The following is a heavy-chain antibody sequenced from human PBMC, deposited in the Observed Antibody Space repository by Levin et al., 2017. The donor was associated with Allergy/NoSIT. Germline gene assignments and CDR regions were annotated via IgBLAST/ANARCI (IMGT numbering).Heavy chain of an antibody. J-gene: IGHJ2*01. CDR3: ARGYSSTWPYWYFDL. CDR2: IFYSGDT. Sequence: SQTLSLTCTVSGGSISTYKWSWIRQSPTKGLEWIGHIFYSGDTKCNPSLKSRVTLSVDTSENQFSLNLSTVTAADTAVYYCARGYSSTWPYWYFDLWGRGTLVTVSS. D-gene: IGHD6-13*01. V-gene: IGHV4-59*01. CDR1: GGSISTYK.